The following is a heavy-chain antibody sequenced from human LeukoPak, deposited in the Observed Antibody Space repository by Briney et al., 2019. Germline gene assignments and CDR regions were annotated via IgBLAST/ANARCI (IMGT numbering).Heavy chain of an antibody. Sequence: ASVKVSCKASGYTFTGYYMHWVRQAPGQGLEWMGWINPNSGGTNYAQKFQGGVTMTRDTSISTAYMELSRLRSDDTAVYYCARDSSSWYSPGDYYYGMDVWGQGTTVTVSS. V-gene: IGHV1-2*02. CDR3: ARDSSSWYSPGDYYYGMDV. CDR1: GYTFTGYY. CDR2: INPNSGGT. D-gene: IGHD6-13*01. J-gene: IGHJ6*02.